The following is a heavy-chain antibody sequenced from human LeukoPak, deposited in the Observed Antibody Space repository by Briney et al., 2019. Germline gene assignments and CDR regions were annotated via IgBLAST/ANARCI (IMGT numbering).Heavy chain of an antibody. V-gene: IGHV3-21*01. CDR2: ISSSSYI. CDR1: GFTFSSYS. J-gene: IGHJ4*02. CDR3: ARESSSSENDY. Sequence: PGGSLRLSCAASGFTFSSYSMNWVRQAPGKGLEWVSSISSSSYIYYADSVKGRFTISRDNAKNSLYLQMNSLRAEDTAVYYCARESSSSENDYWGQGTLVTVSS. D-gene: IGHD6-6*01.